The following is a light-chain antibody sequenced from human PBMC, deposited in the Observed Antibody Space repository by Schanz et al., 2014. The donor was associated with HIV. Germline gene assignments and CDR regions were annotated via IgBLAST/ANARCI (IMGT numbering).Light chain of an antibody. Sequence: QSVLTQPPSVSGAPGQRVTISCTGSSSNIGANYDAHWYQQLPGTAPKVLVYGSSNRPSGVPARFSGSKSGTSASLAITGLQAEDEAEYFCSSYTTGSTVVFGGGTKLTVL. CDR3: SSYTTGSTVV. CDR1: SSNIGANYD. V-gene: IGLV1-40*01. J-gene: IGLJ2*01. CDR2: GSS.